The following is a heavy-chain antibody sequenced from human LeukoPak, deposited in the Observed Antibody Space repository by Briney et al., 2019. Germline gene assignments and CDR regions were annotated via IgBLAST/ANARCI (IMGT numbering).Heavy chain of an antibody. D-gene: IGHD5-12*01. CDR2: IYNNGST. J-gene: IGHJ4*02. Sequence: PSETLSLTCTVSGGSISSYYWSWIRQPPGKGLEWIRYIYNNGSTNYNPSLKSRVTISVDTSKNQFSLNLSSVTAADTAVYYCARHAREYRAYPFDTWGQGTLVTVSS. V-gene: IGHV4-59*08. CDR3: ARHAREYRAYPFDT. CDR1: GGSISSYY.